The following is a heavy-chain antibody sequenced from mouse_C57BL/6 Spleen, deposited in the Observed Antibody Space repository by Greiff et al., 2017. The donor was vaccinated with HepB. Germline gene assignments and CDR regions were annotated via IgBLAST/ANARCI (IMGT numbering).Heavy chain of an antibody. CDR3: ARSPITGTAIFDY. CDR1: GFNIKNTY. V-gene: IGHV14-3*01. Sequence: VQLQQSVAELVRPGASVKLSCTASGFNIKNTYMPWVKQRPEQGLEWIGRIDPANGNTKYAPKFQGKATITADTSSNTAYLQLSSLTSEDTAIYYCARSPITGTAIFDYWGQGTTLTVSS. D-gene: IGHD4-1*01. J-gene: IGHJ2*01. CDR2: IDPANGNT.